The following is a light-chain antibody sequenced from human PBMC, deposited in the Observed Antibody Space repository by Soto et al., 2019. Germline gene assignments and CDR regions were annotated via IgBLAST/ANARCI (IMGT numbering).Light chain of an antibody. Sequence: QSVLXQSPSASGTPGQRVTISCSGSISNIGSNTVSWYQQLPGTAPKLLIYSNSQRPPGVPDRFSGSKSGTSASLAISGLQSEDEADYHCAAWDDSLNAPYVFGTGTKVTVL. CDR3: AAWDDSLNAPYV. V-gene: IGLV1-44*01. J-gene: IGLJ1*01. CDR1: ISNIGSNT. CDR2: SNS.